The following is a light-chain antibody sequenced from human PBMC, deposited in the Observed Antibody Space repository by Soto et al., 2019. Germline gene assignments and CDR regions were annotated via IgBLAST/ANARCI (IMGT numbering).Light chain of an antibody. J-gene: IGLJ2*01. Sequence: QSALTQPRSVSGSPGQSVTISCTGTSSDVGGYNFVSWYQQHPGKAPKLMFYDVSKRPSGVPDRFSGSKSGNRASLTISGLQAEYEADYYCCSYAGSYTLVFVGGTKVTVL. CDR2: DVS. CDR3: CSYAGSYTLV. CDR1: SSDVGGYNF. V-gene: IGLV2-11*01.